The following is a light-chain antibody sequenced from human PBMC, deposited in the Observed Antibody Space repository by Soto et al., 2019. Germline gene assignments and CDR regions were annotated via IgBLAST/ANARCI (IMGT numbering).Light chain of an antibody. V-gene: IGLV2-14*01. CDR2: EVS. J-gene: IGLJ1*01. CDR1: SSDVGGYNY. Sequence: SALTQPASVSGSPGQSITISCTGTSSDVGGYNYVSWYQQHPGKAPKLMIYEVSNRPSGVSNRFSGSKSGNTASLTISGLQAEDEADYYCSSYTSSSTLFYVFGTGTKLTVL. CDR3: SSYTSSSTLFYV.